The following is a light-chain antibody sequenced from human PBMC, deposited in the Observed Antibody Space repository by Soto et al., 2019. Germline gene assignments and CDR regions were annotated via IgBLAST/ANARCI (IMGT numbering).Light chain of an antibody. CDR3: QQFNDYPLT. Sequence: VIWMTQSPSLLSASTGDRVTISCRASQAISSYLAWYQQKPGKPPKLLIYGASTLQSDVPSRFSGSGSGTEFTLTVSSLQAEDSATYYCQQFNDYPLTFGGGTKVDIK. CDR2: GAS. V-gene: IGKV1D-8*03. J-gene: IGKJ4*01. CDR1: QAISSY.